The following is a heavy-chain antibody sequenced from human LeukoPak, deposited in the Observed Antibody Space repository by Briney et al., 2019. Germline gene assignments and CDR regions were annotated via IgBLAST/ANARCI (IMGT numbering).Heavy chain of an antibody. CDR1: GFTFSNAW. V-gene: IGHV3-15*07. CDR3: ATDFYDST. D-gene: IGHD3-22*01. J-gene: IGHJ5*02. CDR2: IRSNPDGGTI. Sequence: GGSLRLSCATSGFTFSNAWMNWVRQAPGKGLEWVGRIRSNPDGGTIDYAAPVKGRFTLSRDDSKTTLYLQMNSLQTEDTAVYYCATDFYDSTWGQGTLVTVSS.